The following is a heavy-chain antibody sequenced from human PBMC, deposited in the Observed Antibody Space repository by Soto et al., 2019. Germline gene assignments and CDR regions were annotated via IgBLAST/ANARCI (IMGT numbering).Heavy chain of an antibody. J-gene: IGHJ4*02. CDR3: AKEGNIGQWLVSWYFDY. CDR2: ISGSGGST. D-gene: IGHD6-19*01. Sequence: PGGSLRLSCAASGFTFSSYAMSWVRQAPGKGLEWVSAISGSGGSTYYADSVKGRFTISRDNSKNTLYLQMNSLRAEDTAVYYFAKEGNIGQWLVSWYFDYWGQGPLVTVSS. V-gene: IGHV3-23*01. CDR1: GFTFSSYA.